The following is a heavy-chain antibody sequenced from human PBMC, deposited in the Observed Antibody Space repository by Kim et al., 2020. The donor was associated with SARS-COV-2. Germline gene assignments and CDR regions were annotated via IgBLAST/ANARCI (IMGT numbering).Heavy chain of an antibody. Sequence: GGSLRLSCAASGFTFSSYAMSWVRQAPGKGLEWVSAISGSGGSTYYADSVNGRFTISRDNSKNTLYLQMNSLRAEDTAVYYCAKDPSYSSSWYGYYFDYWGQGTLVTVSS. CDR3: AKDPSYSSSWYGYYFDY. CDR1: GFTFSSYA. D-gene: IGHD6-13*01. V-gene: IGHV3-23*01. J-gene: IGHJ4*02. CDR2: ISGSGGST.